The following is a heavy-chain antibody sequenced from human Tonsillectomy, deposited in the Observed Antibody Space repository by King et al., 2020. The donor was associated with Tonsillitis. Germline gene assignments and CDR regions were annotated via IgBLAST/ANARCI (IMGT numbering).Heavy chain of an antibody. CDR2: IYPSDSDT. CDR1: GYSFTTYW. CDR3: ARREVGDYNPYWYFDL. Sequence: QLVQSGAEVKKPGESLKISCKGSGYSFTTYWIGWVRQMPGKGLECMGIIYPSDSDTRYNPSFQGQVNISADKSISTAYLQWGSLKASDTAMYYCARREVGDYNPYWYFDLWGRGTLLTVSS. J-gene: IGHJ2*01. D-gene: IGHD4-17*01. V-gene: IGHV5-51*01.